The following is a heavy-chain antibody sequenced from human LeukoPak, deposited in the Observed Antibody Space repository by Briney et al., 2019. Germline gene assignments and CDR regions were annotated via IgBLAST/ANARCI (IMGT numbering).Heavy chain of an antibody. CDR3: AKGNSGYNSGYYYHFFDY. D-gene: IGHD5-12*01. Sequence: GGSLRLSCAASGFTFSSYAMSWVRQAPGKGLEWVSSIGGGGGTYYADSLKGRFTISRDNSKNTLYLQMNSLRAEDTAVYYCAKGNSGYNSGYYYHFFDYWGQGTLVTVSS. CDR1: GFTFSSYA. CDR2: IGGGGGT. J-gene: IGHJ4*02. V-gene: IGHV3-23*01.